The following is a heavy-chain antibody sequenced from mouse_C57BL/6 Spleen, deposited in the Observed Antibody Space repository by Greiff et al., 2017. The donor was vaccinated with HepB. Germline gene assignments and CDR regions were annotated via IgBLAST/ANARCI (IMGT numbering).Heavy chain of an antibody. CDR3: ARGNWYFDY. CDR2: ISGGGGNT. J-gene: IGHJ2*01. Sequence: EVQRVESGGGLVKPGGSLKLSCAASGFTFSSYTMSWVRQTPEKRLEWVATISGGGGNTYYPDSVKGRFTISRDNAKNTLYLQMSSLRSEDTALYYCARGNWYFDYWGQGTTLTVSS. D-gene: IGHD2-1*01. CDR1: GFTFSSYT. V-gene: IGHV5-9*01.